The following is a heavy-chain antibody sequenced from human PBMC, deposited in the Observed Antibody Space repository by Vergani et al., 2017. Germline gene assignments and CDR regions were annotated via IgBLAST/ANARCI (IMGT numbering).Heavy chain of an antibody. J-gene: IGHJ3*02. CDR2: ISRNGGST. D-gene: IGHD5-24*01. CDR1: GFTFSSYA. CDR3: VKGTGMATNPRAFDI. Sequence: EVQLVESGGGLVQPGGSLRLSCSASGFTFSSYAMHWVRQAPGKGLEYVSAISRNGGSTYYADSVKGRFTISRDNSKNTLYLQMSSLRAEDTAVYYCVKGTGMATNPRAFDIWGQGTMVTVSS. V-gene: IGHV3-64D*06.